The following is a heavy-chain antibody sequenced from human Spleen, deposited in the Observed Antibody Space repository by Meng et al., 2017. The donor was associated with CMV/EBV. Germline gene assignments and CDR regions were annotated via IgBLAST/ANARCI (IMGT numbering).Heavy chain of an antibody. Sequence: GGSLRLSCAASGFTFNTYVMTWVRQAPGKGLEWVSAISGGGYNTYYADSVKGRFTISRDNSRNTLYLQMNSLRGEDTALYYCAKSVAGVGVVNCFDHWGQGTLVTVSS. J-gene: IGHJ4*02. V-gene: IGHV3-23*01. CDR3: AKSVAGVGVVNCFDH. D-gene: IGHD3-3*01. CDR1: GFTFNTYV. CDR2: ISGGGYNT.